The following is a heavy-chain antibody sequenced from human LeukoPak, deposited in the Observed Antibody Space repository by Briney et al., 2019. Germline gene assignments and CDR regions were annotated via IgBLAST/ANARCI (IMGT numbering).Heavy chain of an antibody. Sequence: ASVKVSCKASGYTFTSYAIHWVRQAPGQRLEWMGWINAGNDNTKYSQKFQGRVTITGDTSASTAYMELSSLRSEDTAVYYCARDLGYCTGDTCYPNWFDPWGQGTLVTVSS. CDR1: GYTFTSYA. CDR2: INAGNDNT. D-gene: IGHD2-8*02. J-gene: IGHJ5*02. V-gene: IGHV1-3*01. CDR3: ARDLGYCTGDTCYPNWFDP.